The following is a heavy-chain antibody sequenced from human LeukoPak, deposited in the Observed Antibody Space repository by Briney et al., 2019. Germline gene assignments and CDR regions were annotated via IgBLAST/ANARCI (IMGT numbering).Heavy chain of an antibody. CDR3: ARVLGNYYGSGSYPYYFDY. CDR2: ISSSSSTI. CDR1: GFTFSSYS. J-gene: IGHJ4*02. V-gene: IGHV3-48*01. D-gene: IGHD3-10*01. Sequence: PGGSLRLSCAASGFTFSSYSMNWVRQAPGKGLEWVSYISSSSSTIYYADSVKGRFTISRDNAKNSLYLQMNSLRAEDTAVYYCARVLGNYYGSGSYPYYFDYWGQGTLVTVSS.